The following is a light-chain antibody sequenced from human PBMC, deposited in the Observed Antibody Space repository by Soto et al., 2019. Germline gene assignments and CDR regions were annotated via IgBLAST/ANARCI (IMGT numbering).Light chain of an antibody. CDR3: SSYAGSNNYV. J-gene: IGLJ1*01. CDR1: RSDVGGYNY. CDR2: EVN. Sequence: QSALTQPPSASASPGQSVTISCTGTRSDVGGYNYVSWYQQHPGKAPKLMIYEVNQRPSGVPDRFSGSKSGNTASLTVSGLQAEDEADYYCSSYAGSNNYVFGTGTKVT. V-gene: IGLV2-8*01.